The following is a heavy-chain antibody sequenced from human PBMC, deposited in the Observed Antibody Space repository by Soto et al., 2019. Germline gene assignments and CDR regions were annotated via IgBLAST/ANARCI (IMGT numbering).Heavy chain of an antibody. CDR3: ARDYYDSSGDYYYGMDV. D-gene: IGHD3-22*01. CDR1: GYTFTGYY. CDR2: INPNSGGT. V-gene: IGHV1-2*02. J-gene: IGHJ6*02. Sequence: ASVKVSCKASGYTFTGYYMHWVRQAPGQGLEWMGWINPNSGGTNYAQKFQGRVTMTRDTSISTAYMELSRLRSDDTAVYYCARDYYDSSGDYYYGMDVWGQGTTVTVSS.